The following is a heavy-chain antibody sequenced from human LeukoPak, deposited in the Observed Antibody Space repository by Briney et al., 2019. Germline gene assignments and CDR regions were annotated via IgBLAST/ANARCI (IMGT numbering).Heavy chain of an antibody. Sequence: RASVKVSCKVSGYTLTELSMHWVRQAPGKGLEWIGGFYPEDGETIYAQKFQGRVTMTEDTSTDTAYMELSSLRSEDTAVYYCATKRKIAAAGLDYWGQGTLGTVSS. J-gene: IGHJ4*02. D-gene: IGHD6-13*01. CDR3: ATKRKIAAAGLDY. CDR2: FYPEDGET. V-gene: IGHV1-24*01. CDR1: GYTLTELS.